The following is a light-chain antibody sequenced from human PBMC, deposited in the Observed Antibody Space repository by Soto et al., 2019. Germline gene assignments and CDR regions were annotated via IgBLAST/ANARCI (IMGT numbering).Light chain of an antibody. Sequence: QSVLTQPRSVPGSPGQSVTISCTGTSSDVGGYNYVSWYQQHPGKAPKVMIYLVSKRPSGVPDRFSGSKSGNTASLTISGLQAEDEADYYCCSYAGNYIYVFGTGTKVTVL. J-gene: IGLJ1*01. CDR2: LVS. V-gene: IGLV2-11*01. CDR1: SSDVGGYNY. CDR3: CSYAGNYIYV.